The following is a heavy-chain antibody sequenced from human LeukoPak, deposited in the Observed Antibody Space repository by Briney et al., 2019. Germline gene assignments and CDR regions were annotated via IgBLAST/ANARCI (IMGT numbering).Heavy chain of an antibody. V-gene: IGHV3-7*01. J-gene: IGHJ4*02. CDR1: GLAFSTYW. CDR2: IKPDGSGK. D-gene: IGHD2-2*01. CDR3: SSQPAVLDLDC. Sequence: PGGSLRLSCAASGLAFSTYWMTRVRQAPGKGLEWVANIKPDGSGKNYLDSVKGRFTISRDNAKNSLYLYMNSLRVEDTAVYYCSSQPAVLDLDCWGQGTLVTVSS.